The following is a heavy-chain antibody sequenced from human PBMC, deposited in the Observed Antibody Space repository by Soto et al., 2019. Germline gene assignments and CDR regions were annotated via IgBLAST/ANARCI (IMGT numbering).Heavy chain of an antibody. CDR3: ARDLLSRTGTTVYYYYGMDV. D-gene: IGHD1-7*01. V-gene: IGHV3-7*03. CDR2: IKQDGSEK. Sequence: EVQLVESGGGLVQPGGSLRLSCAASGFTFSSYWMSWVRQAPGKGLEWVANIKQDGSEKYYVDSVKGRFTISRDNAKNSLYLQMNSLRAEDTAVYYCARDLLSRTGTTVYYYYGMDVWGQGTTVTVPS. CDR1: GFTFSSYW. J-gene: IGHJ6*02.